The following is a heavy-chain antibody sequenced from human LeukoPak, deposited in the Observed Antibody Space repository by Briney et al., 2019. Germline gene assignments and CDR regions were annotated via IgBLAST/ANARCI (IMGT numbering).Heavy chain of an antibody. CDR1: GFTFSSYW. D-gene: IGHD2-15*01. CDR3: ARSGAPTPDY. Sequence: GGALRLSCAASGFTFSSYWMHWVRQAPGKGLVWVSRIDSDGSSTIYADSVKGRFTISRDNAKNTLNLQMNSLRAEDTALYYCARSGAPTPDYWGQGTLVIVSS. J-gene: IGHJ4*02. CDR2: IDSDGSST. V-gene: IGHV3-74*01.